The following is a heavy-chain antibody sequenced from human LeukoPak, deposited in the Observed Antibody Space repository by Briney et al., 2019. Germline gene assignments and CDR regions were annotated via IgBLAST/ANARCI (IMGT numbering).Heavy chain of an antibody. D-gene: IGHD6-19*01. V-gene: IGHV1-69*06. Sequence: SVKVSCKASGGTFSSYAISWVRQAPGQGLEWMGGIIPMFGTANYAQKIQGRVTITADKSTSTAYMELSSLRSEDTAVYYCARDILAVAANDFWGQGTLVTVSS. J-gene: IGHJ4*02. CDR1: GGTFSSYA. CDR3: ARDILAVAANDF. CDR2: IIPMFGTA.